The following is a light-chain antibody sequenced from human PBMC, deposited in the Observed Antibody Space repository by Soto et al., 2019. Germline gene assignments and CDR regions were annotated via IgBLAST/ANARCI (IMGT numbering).Light chain of an antibody. CDR2: DAS. CDR3: QQRSKWPPP. V-gene: IGKV3-11*01. CDR1: QSISTY. Sequence: EIVLTQSPATLSLSPGERATLSCRASQSISTYLAWYQQKPGQAPRLLIYDASKRATGIPARFSGSGSGTDFTLTISSLEPEDFAVYYCQQRSKWPPPFGGGTKVEIK. J-gene: IGKJ4*01.